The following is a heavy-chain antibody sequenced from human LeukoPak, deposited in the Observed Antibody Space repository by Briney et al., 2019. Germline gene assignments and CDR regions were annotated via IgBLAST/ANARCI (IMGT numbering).Heavy chain of an antibody. CDR1: GITFSSYA. CDR3: ARVGILGATRYFDC. Sequence: GGSLRLSCAASGITFSSYAMSWVRQAPGEGLEWVSVISGNGGGTYYADSVEGRFTISRDNSKNTLYLQMNSLRVEDTAVYYCARVGILGATRYFDCWGQGTLVTVSS. J-gene: IGHJ4*02. D-gene: IGHD1-26*01. CDR2: ISGNGGGT. V-gene: IGHV3-23*01.